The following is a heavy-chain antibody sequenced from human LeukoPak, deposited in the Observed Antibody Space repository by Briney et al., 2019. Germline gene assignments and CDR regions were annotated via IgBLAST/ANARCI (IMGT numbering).Heavy chain of an antibody. CDR3: ARAADFWSGYFSTFPQYYYYYYMDV. D-gene: IGHD3-3*01. J-gene: IGHJ6*03. Sequence: GGSLRLSCAASGFTFSSYWMHWVRQAPGKGLVWVSRINNDGSSTSYADSVKGRFTISRDNAKDSLYLQMNSLRDEDTAVYYCARAADFWSGYFSTFPQYYYYYYMDVWGKGTTVTVSS. V-gene: IGHV3-74*01. CDR1: GFTFSSYW. CDR2: INNDGSST.